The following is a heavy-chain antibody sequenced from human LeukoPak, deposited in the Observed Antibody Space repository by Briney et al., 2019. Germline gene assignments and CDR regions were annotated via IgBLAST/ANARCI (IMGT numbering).Heavy chain of an antibody. V-gene: IGHV1-46*01. CDR1: GYTFTTYY. CDR2: INPSGGGT. CDR3: ASGYKTVSVFDH. D-gene: IGHD5-24*01. J-gene: IGHJ4*02. Sequence: GASVKVSCKASGYTFTTYYMHWVRQAPGQGLVWMGLINPSGGGTRYAQKFQGRVTMTRDTSTSTVYMELSSLRSEDTAVYYCASGYKTVSVFDHWGQGTLVTASS.